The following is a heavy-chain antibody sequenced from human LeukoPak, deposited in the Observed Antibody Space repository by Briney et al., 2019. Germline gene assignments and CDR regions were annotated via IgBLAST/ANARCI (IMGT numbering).Heavy chain of an antibody. CDR2: IYYSGST. Sequence: SETLSLTCTVSGGSISSYYWSWIRQPPGKGLEWIGYIYYSGSTNYNPSLKSRVTISVDASKNQFSLKLSSVTAADTAVYYCARSSGVVVPAALRPGAFDIWGQGTMVTVSS. CDR1: GGSISSYY. D-gene: IGHD2-2*01. V-gene: IGHV4-59*01. J-gene: IGHJ3*02. CDR3: ARSSGVVVPAALRPGAFDI.